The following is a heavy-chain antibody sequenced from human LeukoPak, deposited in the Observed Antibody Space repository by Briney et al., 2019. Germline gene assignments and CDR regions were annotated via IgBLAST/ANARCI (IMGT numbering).Heavy chain of an antibody. D-gene: IGHD3-10*01. CDR1: GGSISSYY. V-gene: IGHV4-59*01. CDR3: ASDRQGVTDYYYGMDV. CDR2: IYYSGST. Sequence: SETLSLTCTVSGGSISSYYWSWIRQPPGKGLEWIGYIYYSGSTNYNPSLKSRVTISVDTSKNQFSLKLSSVTAADTAVYYCASDRQGVTDYYYGMDVWGQGTTVTVSS. J-gene: IGHJ6*02.